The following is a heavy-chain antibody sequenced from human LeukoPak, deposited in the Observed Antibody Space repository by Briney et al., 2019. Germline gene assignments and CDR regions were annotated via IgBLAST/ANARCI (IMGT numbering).Heavy chain of an antibody. V-gene: IGHV3-9*01. CDR1: GFTFDDYA. CDR2: ISWNSGSI. D-gene: IGHD6-19*01. Sequence: GGSLRLSCAASGFTFDDYAMHWVRRAPGKGLEWVSGISWNSGSIGYADSVKGRFTISRDNAKNSLYLQMNSLRAEDTALYYCAKDSSGWRSYFDYWGQGTLVTVSS. J-gene: IGHJ4*02. CDR3: AKDSSGWRSYFDY.